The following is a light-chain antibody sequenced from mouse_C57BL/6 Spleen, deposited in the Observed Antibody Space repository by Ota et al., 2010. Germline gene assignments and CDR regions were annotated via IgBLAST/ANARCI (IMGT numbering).Light chain of an antibody. CDR3: HQYLSSWT. V-gene: IGKV8-28*01. CDR1: QSLLNSGNQKNY. J-gene: IGKJ1*01. Sequence: DIVMTQSPSSLTVTAGEKVTMSCKSSQSLLNSGNQKNYLAWYQQKPGQPPKLLIYGASTRESGVPDRFTGSGSGTDFTLTISSVQAEDLAVYYCHQYLSSWTFGGGTKLEIK. CDR2: GAS.